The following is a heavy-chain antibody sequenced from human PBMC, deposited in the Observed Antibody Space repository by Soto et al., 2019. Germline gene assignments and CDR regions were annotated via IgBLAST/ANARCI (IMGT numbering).Heavy chain of an antibody. J-gene: IGHJ4*02. D-gene: IGHD2-21*02. CDR1: GFTSSSYW. CDR3: AKDQVVVTGYFDY. V-gene: IGHV3-74*01. Sequence: GSLRLSCAASGFTSSSYWIHWVRQAPGKGLVWVSRISNDGSSTNYADSVKGRFTISRNNAKNTLYLQINSLKAENTAVYYCAKDQVVVTGYFDYWGQGTLVTVSS. CDR2: ISNDGSST.